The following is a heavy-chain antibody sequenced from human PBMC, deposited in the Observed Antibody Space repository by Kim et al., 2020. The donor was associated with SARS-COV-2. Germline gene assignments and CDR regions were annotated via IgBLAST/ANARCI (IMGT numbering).Heavy chain of an antibody. J-gene: IGHJ6*02. CDR1: GFTFSSYA. CDR2: ISGSGGST. D-gene: IGHD3-10*01. Sequence: GGSLRLSCAASGFTFSSYAMSWVRQAPGKGLEWVSAISGSGGSTYYADSVKGRFTISRDNSKNTLYLQMNSLRAEDTAVYYCAKVHGMVRGAKYYYYGMDVWGQGTTVTVSS. CDR3: AKVHGMVRGAKYYYYGMDV. V-gene: IGHV3-23*01.